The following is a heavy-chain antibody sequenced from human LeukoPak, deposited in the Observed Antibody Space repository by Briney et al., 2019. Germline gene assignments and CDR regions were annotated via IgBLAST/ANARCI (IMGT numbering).Heavy chain of an antibody. CDR1: GFTFSSYA. J-gene: IGHJ6*02. D-gene: IGHD3-22*01. CDR3: ARDLAYYYDSSGSRDVDYYYYGMDV. CDR2: ISYDGSNK. V-gene: IGHV3-30-3*01. Sequence: GGSLRLSCAASGFTFSSYAMHWVRQAPGKGLEWVAVISYDGSNKYYADSVKGRFTISRDNSRNTLYLQMNSLRSDDTAVYYCARDLAYYYDSSGSRDVDYYYYGMDVWGQGTTVTVSS.